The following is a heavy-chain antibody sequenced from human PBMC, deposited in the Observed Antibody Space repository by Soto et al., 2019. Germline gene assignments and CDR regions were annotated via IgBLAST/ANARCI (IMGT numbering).Heavy chain of an antibody. CDR3: AKDQRPVVVAAPSDY. D-gene: IGHD2-15*01. Sequence: QVQLVESGGGVVQPGRSLRLSCAASGFTFSSYGMHWVRQAPGKGLEWVAVISYDGSNKYYADSVKGRFTISRDNSKNTLYLQMNSLIAEDTAVYYRAKDQRPVVVAAPSDYWGQGTLVTVSS. CDR2: ISYDGSNK. CDR1: GFTFSSYG. V-gene: IGHV3-30*18. J-gene: IGHJ4*02.